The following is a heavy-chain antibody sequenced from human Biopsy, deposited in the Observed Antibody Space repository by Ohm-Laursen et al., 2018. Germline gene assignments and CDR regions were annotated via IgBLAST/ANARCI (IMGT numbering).Heavy chain of an antibody. V-gene: IGHV1-69*13. CDR3: AFIVEPIATGEKDYYHYFGLDV. CDR1: GGSFKNYA. D-gene: IGHD2-21*01. CDR2: IIPMFPTT. J-gene: IGHJ6*02. Sequence: VKISCKASGGSFKNYAVNWVRQAPGQGLEWVGGIIPMFPTTNYAQKFQGRVTITADKFRSTAYMEMSSLSSEDTAIYYCAFIVEPIATGEKDYYHYFGLDVWGQGTTVSVS.